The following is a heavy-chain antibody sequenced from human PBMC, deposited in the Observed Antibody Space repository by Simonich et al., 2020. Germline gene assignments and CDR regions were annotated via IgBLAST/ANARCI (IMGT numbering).Heavy chain of an antibody. Sequence: QVQLQQWGAGLLKPSETLSLHFAVYGGSFSGYYWSWIRQPPGKGLEWIGEINHRGSTNYNPSLKSRVTISVDTSKNQFSLKLSSVTAADTAVYYCARGKGWKNAFDIWGQGTMVTVSS. CDR2: INHRGST. J-gene: IGHJ3*02. CDR1: GGSFSGYY. CDR3: ARGKGWKNAFDI. D-gene: IGHD1-1*01. V-gene: IGHV4-34*01.